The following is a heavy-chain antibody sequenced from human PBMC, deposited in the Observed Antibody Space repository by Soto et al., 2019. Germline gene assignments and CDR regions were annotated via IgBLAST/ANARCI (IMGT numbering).Heavy chain of an antibody. CDR1: GGSINSFY. Sequence: SETLSLTCSVSGGSINSFYWSWIRQPPGKGLEWIGYVYFTGSTNYNPSLASRVTISIHSSKSQFSLKLTSVSAADTALYFCARHMAAGGTGNFDSWGQGTLVTVSS. D-gene: IGHD6-13*01. CDR3: ARHMAAGGTGNFDS. J-gene: IGHJ4*02. CDR2: VYFTGST. V-gene: IGHV4-59*01.